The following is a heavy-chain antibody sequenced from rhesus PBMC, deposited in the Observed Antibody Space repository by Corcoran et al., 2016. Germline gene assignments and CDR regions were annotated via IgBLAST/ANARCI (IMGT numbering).Heavy chain of an antibody. CDR3: AKRAGPFDC. J-gene: IGHJ4*01. CDR2: IYGSHGTT. V-gene: IGHV4-76*01. D-gene: IGHD1-1*01. Sequence: QVQLQESGPGVVKASETLSLTCAVSVASLSRGYDWSWIRQTTGKGLEWVGYIYGSHGTTNYNPSLRNRVTISQDASRKQFSLKLRSVTAADTAVYYCAKRAGPFDCWGQGVLVTVSS. CDR1: VASLSRGYD.